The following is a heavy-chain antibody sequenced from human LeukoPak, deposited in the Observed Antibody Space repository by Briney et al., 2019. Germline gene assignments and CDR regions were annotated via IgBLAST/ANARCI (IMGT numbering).Heavy chain of an antibody. J-gene: IGHJ4*02. D-gene: IGHD5-24*01. Sequence: VASVKVSCKASGGTFGSYAISWVRQAPGQGLEWMGGIIPIFGTANYAQKFQGRVTITTDESTSTAYMELSSLRSEDTAVYYCASWRRLEGRDGYNYEFGYWGQGTLVTVSS. V-gene: IGHV1-69*05. CDR1: GGTFGSYA. CDR2: IIPIFGTA. CDR3: ASWRRLEGRDGYNYEFGY.